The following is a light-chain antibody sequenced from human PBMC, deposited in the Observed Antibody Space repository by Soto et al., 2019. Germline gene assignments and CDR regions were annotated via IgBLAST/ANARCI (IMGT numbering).Light chain of an antibody. Sequence: QSVLTQPPSASGTPGQRVTISCSGSSSNIGTYTVNWYQQVPGAAPKLLIYSNNQRPSGVPDRFSGSKSGTSASLAISGLQSEDEADYYCAAWDASLNGVIFGGGTKVTVL. CDR3: AAWDASLNGVI. V-gene: IGLV1-44*01. CDR1: SSNIGTYT. CDR2: SNN. J-gene: IGLJ2*01.